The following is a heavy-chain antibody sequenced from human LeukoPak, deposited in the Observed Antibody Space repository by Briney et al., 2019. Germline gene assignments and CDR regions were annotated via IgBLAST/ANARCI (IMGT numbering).Heavy chain of an antibody. V-gene: IGHV3-21*01. CDR2: ISSSSSYI. J-gene: IGHJ3*02. CDR3: ASESSSRSNDAFDI. CDR1: GSTFSGYS. Sequence: GGSLRLSCAASGSTFSGYSMNWVRQAPGKGLEWVSSISSSSSYIYYADSVKGRFTISRDNAKNSLYLQMNSLRAEDTAVYYCASESSSRSNDAFDIWGQGTMVTVSS. D-gene: IGHD6-6*01.